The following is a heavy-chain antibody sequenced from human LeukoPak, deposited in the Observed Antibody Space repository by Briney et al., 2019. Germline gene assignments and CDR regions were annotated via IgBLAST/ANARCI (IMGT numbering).Heavy chain of an antibody. V-gene: IGHV3-48*01. CDR1: GFTFSSYS. CDR3: AREGYSSSSRPDPYYYYMDV. CDR2: ISSSSSTI. D-gene: IGHD6-6*01. J-gene: IGHJ6*03. Sequence: GGSLRLSCAASGFTFSSYSMNWVRQAPGKGLEWVSYISSSSSTIYYADSVEGRFTISRDNAKNSLYLQMNSLRAEDTAVYYCAREGYSSSSRPDPYYYYMDVWGKGTTVTVSS.